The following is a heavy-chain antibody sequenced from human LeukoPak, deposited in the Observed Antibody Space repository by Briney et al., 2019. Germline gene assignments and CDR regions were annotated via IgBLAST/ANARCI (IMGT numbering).Heavy chain of an antibody. CDR2: INHSGST. J-gene: IGHJ4*02. V-gene: IGHV4-34*01. CDR3: ARGRPWTTVTRYFVY. D-gene: IGHD4-11*01. CDR1: GGSFSGYY. Sequence: SETLSLTCAVYGGSFSGYYWSWIRQPPGKGLEWIGEINHSGSTNYNPSLSSRVTISVDTTKNQFSRKLSSVTAADTGVDYCARGRPWTTVTRYFVYWGQGTLVTVSS.